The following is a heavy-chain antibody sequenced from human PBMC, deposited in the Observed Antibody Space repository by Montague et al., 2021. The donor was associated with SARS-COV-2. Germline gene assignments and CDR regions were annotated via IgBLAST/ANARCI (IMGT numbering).Heavy chain of an antibody. CDR2: IYYSGTT. CDR1: GGSISISSRY. D-gene: IGHD6-13*01. CDR3: ARVRRQRLVRLCGMDF. Sequence: SETLSLTCTVSGGSISISSRYWGWIRQPPGKGLELIGTIYYSGTTYCNPSLKSRVTISLDTSKNQFSLKLTSVTAADTAVYYCARVRRQRLVRLCGMDFWGQGTTVTVSS. V-gene: IGHV4-39*07. J-gene: IGHJ6*02.